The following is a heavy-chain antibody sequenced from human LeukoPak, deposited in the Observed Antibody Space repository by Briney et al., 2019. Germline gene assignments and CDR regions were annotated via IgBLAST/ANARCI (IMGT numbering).Heavy chain of an antibody. CDR1: GGTFSSYA. CDR3: ASPQLSSSSLHYYYYMDV. Sequence: ASVKVSCKASGGTFSSYAISWVRQAPGQGLEWMGGIIPIFGTANYAQKFQGRVTITADESTSTAYMELSSLRSEDTAVYYCASPQLSSSSLHYYYYMDVWGKGTTVTVSS. CDR2: IIPIFGTA. J-gene: IGHJ6*03. D-gene: IGHD6-6*01. V-gene: IGHV1-69*13.